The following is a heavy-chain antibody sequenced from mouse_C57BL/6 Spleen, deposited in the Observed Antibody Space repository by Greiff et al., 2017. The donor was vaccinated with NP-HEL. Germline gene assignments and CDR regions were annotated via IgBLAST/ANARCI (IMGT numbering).Heavy chain of an antibody. J-gene: IGHJ2*01. V-gene: IGHV1-69*01. CDR1: CYTFTSYW. D-gene: IGHD1-1*01. CDR2: IDPSDSYT. Sequence: VQLQQPGAELVMPGASVKLSCKASCYTFTSYWMHWVKQRPGQGLEWIGEIDPSDSYTNYNQKFKGKSTLTVDKSSSTAYMQLSSLTSEDSAVYDCARRPVVAGWDVDDWGQGTTLTVSS. CDR3: ARRPVVAGWDVDD.